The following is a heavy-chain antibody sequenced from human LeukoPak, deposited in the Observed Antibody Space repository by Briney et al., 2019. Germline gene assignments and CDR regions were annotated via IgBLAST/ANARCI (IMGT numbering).Heavy chain of an antibody. V-gene: IGHV1-24*01. Sequence: ASVKVSCKVSGYTLTELSMHWVRQAPGKGLEWMGGFDPEDGETIYAQKFQGRVTMTEDTSTDTAYMELSRLRSDDTAVYYCARDPEVGGSSGFDYWGQGTLVTVSS. CDR3: ARDPEVGGSSGFDY. J-gene: IGHJ4*02. CDR2: FDPEDGET. CDR1: GYTLTELS. D-gene: IGHD3-22*01.